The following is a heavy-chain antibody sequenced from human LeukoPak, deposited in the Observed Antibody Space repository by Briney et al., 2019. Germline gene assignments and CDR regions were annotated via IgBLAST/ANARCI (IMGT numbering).Heavy chain of an antibody. J-gene: IGHJ4*02. CDR2: IYYSGST. D-gene: IGHD5-12*01. V-gene: IGHV4-59*01. CDR1: GGSISSYY. CDR3: ARAGRTGLAN. Sequence: SETLSLTCTVSGGSISSYYWSWIRQPPGKGLEWIGYIYYSGSTNYNPSLKSRVTLSVDTSKNQFSLKLSSVTAADTAVYYCARAGRTGLANWGQGTLVTVSS.